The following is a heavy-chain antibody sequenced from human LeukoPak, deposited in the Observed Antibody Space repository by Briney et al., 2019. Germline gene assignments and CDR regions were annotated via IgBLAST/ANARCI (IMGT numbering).Heavy chain of an antibody. V-gene: IGHV4-34*01. CDR2: INHSGST. CDR3: ARTSGWYQHWFDP. J-gene: IGHJ5*02. CDR1: GGSFSGYY. D-gene: IGHD6-19*01. Sequence: KSSETLSLTCAVYGGSFSGYYWSWIRQPPGKGLEWIGEINHSGSTNHNPSLKSRVTISVDTSKNQFSLKLSSVTAADTAVYYCARTSGWYQHWFDPWGQGTLVTVSS.